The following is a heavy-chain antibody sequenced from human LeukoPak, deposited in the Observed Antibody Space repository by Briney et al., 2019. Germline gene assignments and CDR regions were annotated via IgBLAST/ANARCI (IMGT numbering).Heavy chain of an antibody. CDR3: ARDATTVTKGFDI. D-gene: IGHD4-17*01. CDR1: DGSFSSHY. Sequence: SETLSLTCSVSDGSFSSHYWTWNRQAPGKGLEWIGYISSIGSTNYNPSLKSRVTISVDTSKKQFSLKMTSVTAADTAVYYCARDATTVTKGFDIWGQGTMVTVSS. V-gene: IGHV4-59*11. J-gene: IGHJ3*02. CDR2: ISSIGST.